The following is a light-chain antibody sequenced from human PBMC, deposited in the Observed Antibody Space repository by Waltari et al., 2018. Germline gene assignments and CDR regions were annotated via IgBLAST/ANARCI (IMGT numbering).Light chain of an antibody. CDR3: QQYDTPLS. J-gene: IGKJ4*01. Sequence: DIQMTQSPSSLSASVGDRVTITCQANQDIYNSLNWYQKKPGKAPNLLIYGASNLEPGVPSRFSGSGSGTHFTFTISSLQPDDFATYYCQQYDTPLSFGGGTKVAIK. CDR2: GAS. V-gene: IGKV1-33*01. CDR1: QDIYNS.